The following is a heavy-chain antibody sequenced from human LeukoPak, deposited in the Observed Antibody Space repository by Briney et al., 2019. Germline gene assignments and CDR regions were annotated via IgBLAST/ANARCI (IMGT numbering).Heavy chain of an antibody. J-gene: IGHJ4*02. V-gene: IGHV3-30*02. D-gene: IGHD5-12*01. CDR3: ANGGGIVATY. CDR2: IRYDGSNK. CDR1: GFTFRICR. Sequence: GGSLRLSCAASGFTFRICRMYWVPQSREKGLEWVAFIRYDGSNKYYADSVKGRFTISRDNSKNTLYLQMNSLRAEDTAVYYCANGGGIVATYWGQGTLVTVSS.